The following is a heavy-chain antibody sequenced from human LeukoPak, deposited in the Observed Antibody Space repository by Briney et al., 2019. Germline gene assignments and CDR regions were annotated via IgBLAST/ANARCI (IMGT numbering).Heavy chain of an antibody. V-gene: IGHV3-7*01. CDR2: IKEDGSEK. D-gene: IGHD2-2*01. CDR1: GSTFSSYW. Sequence: GGSLRLSCAASGSTFSSYWMSWVRQAPGKGLEWVANIKEDGSEKDYVDSVRGRFTISRDNARNSLYLQMNSLRAEDTAVYYCARDWMGYCSSNSCYLYYMDVWGKGTTVTVSS. CDR3: ARDWMGYCSSNSCYLYYMDV. J-gene: IGHJ6*03.